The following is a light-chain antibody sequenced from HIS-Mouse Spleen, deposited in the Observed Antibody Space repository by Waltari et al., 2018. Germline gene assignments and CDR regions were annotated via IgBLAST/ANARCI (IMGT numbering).Light chain of an antibody. CDR3: YSTDSSGNHRV. J-gene: IGLJ2*01. CDR1: ALPKKY. CDR2: EDS. Sequence: SYELTQPPSVSVSPGQTARITCSGDALPKKYAYWYQQKSGQAPVLVIYEDSKRPSGIPERFYGSSSGTMATLTSSRAKVEDEADYYCYSTDSSGNHRVFGGGTKLTVL. V-gene: IGLV3-10*01.